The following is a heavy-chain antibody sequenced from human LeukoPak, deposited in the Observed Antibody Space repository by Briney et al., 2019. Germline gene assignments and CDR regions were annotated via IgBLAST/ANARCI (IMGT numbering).Heavy chain of an antibody. V-gene: IGHV3-48*01. CDR3: ARNQPITMFGNPRDY. CDR1: GLTFSTYS. J-gene: IGHJ4*02. Sequence: GGSLRLSCTASGLTFSTYSMNCVRQAPGRGLEWVSYISGSSSSSDGGAIQYADSVKGRFTISRDNDKNSLYLQMNSLRAEDTAVYYCARNQPITMFGNPRDYWGQGVLVTVSS. D-gene: IGHD3-10*02. CDR2: ISGSSSSSDGGAI.